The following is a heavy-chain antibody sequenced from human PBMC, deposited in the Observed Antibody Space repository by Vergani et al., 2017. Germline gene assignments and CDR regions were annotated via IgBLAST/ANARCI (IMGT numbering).Heavy chain of an antibody. D-gene: IGHD6-19*01. CDR2: LSASDRRT. CDR3: AKVGRSEVAGTFGAFDI. Sequence: EVQLLESGGDLVQPGGSLRLSCAASRFTFNMHAMSWVRQAPGKGLEWVSTLSASDRRTHYADSVKGRFTISRDNSKNTLFLHMNSLRPEDTAVYYCAKVGRSEVAGTFGAFDIWGQGTMVTVSS. J-gene: IGHJ3*02. V-gene: IGHV3-23*01. CDR1: RFTFNMHA.